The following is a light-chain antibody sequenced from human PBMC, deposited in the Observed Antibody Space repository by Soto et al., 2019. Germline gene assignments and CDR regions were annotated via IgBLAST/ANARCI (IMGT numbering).Light chain of an antibody. CDR3: QTWGTGIVV. CDR1: SGHSSYA. CDR2: VHSDGSH. V-gene: IGLV4-69*01. Sequence: QLVVTQSPYASASLGASVKLTCTLSSGHSSYAIAWHQQQPEKGPRYLMKVHSDGSHIKGDGIPDRFSGSSSGTERYLAISSLQSEDEAEYYCQTWGTGIVVFGGGNKLTVL. J-gene: IGLJ2*01.